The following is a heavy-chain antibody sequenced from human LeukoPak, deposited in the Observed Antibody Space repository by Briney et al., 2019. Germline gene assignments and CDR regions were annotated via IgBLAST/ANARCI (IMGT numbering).Heavy chain of an antibody. Sequence: ASVKVSCKASGYTFTSYGISWVRQAPGQGLEWMGWMNPNSGNTGYAQKFQGRVTMTRNTSISTAYMELSSLRSEDTAVYYCARGTRTRKHSKTPPDAFDIWGQGTMVTVSS. CDR1: GYTFTSYG. J-gene: IGHJ3*02. CDR2: MNPNSGNT. D-gene: IGHD6-13*01. V-gene: IGHV1-8*02. CDR3: ARGTRTRKHSKTPPDAFDI.